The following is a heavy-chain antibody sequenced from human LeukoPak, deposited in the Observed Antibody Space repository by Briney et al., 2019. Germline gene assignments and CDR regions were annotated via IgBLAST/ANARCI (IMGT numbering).Heavy chain of an antibody. CDR1: GGTFSSYA. Sequence: SVKVSCRASGGTFSSYAIRWVRQAPGQGLEWMGRIIPIFGTANYAQKFQGRVTITTDESTSTAYMELSSLRSEDTAVYYCAREGIAAAGRRTLDYWGQGTLVTVSS. CDR3: AREGIAAAGRRTLDY. CDR2: IIPIFGTA. V-gene: IGHV1-69*05. D-gene: IGHD6-13*01. J-gene: IGHJ4*02.